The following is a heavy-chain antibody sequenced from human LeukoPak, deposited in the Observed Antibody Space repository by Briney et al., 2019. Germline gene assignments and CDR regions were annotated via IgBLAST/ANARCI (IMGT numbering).Heavy chain of an antibody. CDR2: ISAYNGNT. Sequence: APVKVSCKASGYTFTSYGISWVRQAPGQGLEWMGWISAYNGNTNYAQKLQGRVTMTTDTSTSTAYMELRSLRSDDTAVYYCAKDPYYDSSGYLHWGQGTLVTVSS. CDR1: GYTFTSYG. D-gene: IGHD3-22*01. J-gene: IGHJ4*02. CDR3: AKDPYYDSSGYLH. V-gene: IGHV1-18*01.